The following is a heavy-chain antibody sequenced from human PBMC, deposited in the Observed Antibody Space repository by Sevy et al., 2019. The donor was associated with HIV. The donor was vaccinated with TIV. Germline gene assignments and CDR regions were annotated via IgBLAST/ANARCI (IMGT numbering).Heavy chain of an antibody. Sequence: GGSLRLSCAASGFTFSTYAMSWVRQAPGKGLEWVSAITASGPSTYYADSVKGRFTISRDNSKNTLYLQMNSLRAEDTAVYYCARGRGTGYSYGFDYWGQGTLVTVSS. D-gene: IGHD5-18*01. J-gene: IGHJ4*02. CDR3: ARGRGTGYSYGFDY. CDR1: GFTFSTYA. V-gene: IGHV3-23*01. CDR2: ITASGPST.